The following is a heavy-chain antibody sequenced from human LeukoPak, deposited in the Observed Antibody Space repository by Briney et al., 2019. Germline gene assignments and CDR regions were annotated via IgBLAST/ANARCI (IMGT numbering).Heavy chain of an antibody. Sequence: SVKVSCKASGGTFSSYAISWVRQAPGQGLEWMGGIIPILGTANYAQKFLGRVTITADESTSTAYMELSSLRSEDTAVYYCASRSRGYSSSSVYFDYWGQGTLVTVSS. V-gene: IGHV1-69*13. D-gene: IGHD6-6*01. CDR1: GGTFSSYA. CDR3: ASRSRGYSSSSVYFDY. CDR2: IIPILGTA. J-gene: IGHJ4*02.